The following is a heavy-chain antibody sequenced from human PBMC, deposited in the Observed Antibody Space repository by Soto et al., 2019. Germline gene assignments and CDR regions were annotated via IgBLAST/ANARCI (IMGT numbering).Heavy chain of an antibody. J-gene: IGHJ4*02. V-gene: IGHV3-23*01. CDR2: IGRSGDNT. Sequence: EVRLFQSGGGLVQPGGSLRLPCAASGFTFTEFAMTWVRHIPGKGLEWVSSIGRSGDNTYYADSVRGRFTISRDNSKNTLDLQMNRLRGEDTAIYFCVKSRDFFDSWGQGTLVTVSS. CDR1: GFTFTEFA. CDR3: VKSRDFFDS.